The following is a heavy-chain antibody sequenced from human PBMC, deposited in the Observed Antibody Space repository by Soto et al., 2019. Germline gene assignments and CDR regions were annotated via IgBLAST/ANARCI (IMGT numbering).Heavy chain of an antibody. CDR3: ARGVSIAVDATRTFYGMDV. D-gene: IGHD6-19*01. V-gene: IGHV6-1*01. CDR2: TYYRSKWYN. CDR1: GDSVTSNSAT. Sequence: QVQLQQSGPGLVKPSQTLSLTCAISGDSVTSNSATWNWIRQSQSRGLEWLGRTYYRSKWYNDYAGSVKSRIISNSDTSKNQFSLQLNSVTPEDTAVYYCARGVSIAVDATRTFYGMDVWGQGTTFTVSS. J-gene: IGHJ6*02.